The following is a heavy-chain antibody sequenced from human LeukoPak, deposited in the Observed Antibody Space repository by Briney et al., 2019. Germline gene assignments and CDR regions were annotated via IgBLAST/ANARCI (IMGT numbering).Heavy chain of an antibody. D-gene: IGHD3-10*01. CDR3: ARDRNYYGSGIYYYYYMDV. J-gene: IGHJ6*03. V-gene: IGHV4-4*02. CDR2: IYHSGST. Sequence: SETLSLTCAVSGGSITITNWWTWVRQPPGQGLEWIGEIYHSGSTNYNPSLKSRVTMSVDTSKNQFSLKLSSVTAADTAVYYCARDRNYYGSGIYYYYYMDVWGKGTTVTISS. CDR1: GGSITITNW.